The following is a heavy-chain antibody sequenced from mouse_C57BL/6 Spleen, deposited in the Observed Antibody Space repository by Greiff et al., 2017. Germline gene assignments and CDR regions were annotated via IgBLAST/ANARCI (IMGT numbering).Heavy chain of an antibody. Sequence: QVQLQQPGAELVKPGASVKLSCKASGYTFTSYWMQWVKQRPGQGLEWIGEIDPSDSYTNYNQKFKGKATLTVDTSASTAYMQLSSLTSEDSAVYYCARRTTVVATDDWGQGTSVTGSS. CDR1: GYTFTSYW. V-gene: IGHV1-50*01. CDR3: ARRTTVVATDD. D-gene: IGHD1-1*01. CDR2: IDPSDSYT. J-gene: IGHJ4*01.